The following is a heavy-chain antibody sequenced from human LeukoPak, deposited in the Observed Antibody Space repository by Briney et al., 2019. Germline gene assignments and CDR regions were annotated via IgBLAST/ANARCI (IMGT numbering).Heavy chain of an antibody. Sequence: GSSVKVSCKASGGTFSSYAISWVRQAPGQGLEWMGRIIPILGIANYAQKFQGRVTITADKSTSTAYMELSSLRSEDTAVYYCATTVAGYSSSWPNDAFDIWGQGTMVTVSS. CDR2: IIPILGIA. J-gene: IGHJ3*02. D-gene: IGHD6-13*01. V-gene: IGHV1-69*04. CDR1: GGTFSSYA. CDR3: ATTVAGYSSSWPNDAFDI.